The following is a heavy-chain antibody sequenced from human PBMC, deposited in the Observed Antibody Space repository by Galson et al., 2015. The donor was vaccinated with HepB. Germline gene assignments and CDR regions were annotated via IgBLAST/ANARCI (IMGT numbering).Heavy chain of an antibody. CDR3: ASDIAAAGTDVRYFDL. CDR1: GYTFTSYA. D-gene: IGHD6-13*01. Sequence: SVKVSCKASGYTFTSYAMHWVRQAPGQRLEWMGWINAGNGNTKYSQKFQGRVTITRDTSASTAYMELSSLRSEDTAVYYCASDIAAAGTDVRYFDLWGGGTLVTVSS. J-gene: IGHJ2*01. CDR2: INAGNGNT. V-gene: IGHV1-3*01.